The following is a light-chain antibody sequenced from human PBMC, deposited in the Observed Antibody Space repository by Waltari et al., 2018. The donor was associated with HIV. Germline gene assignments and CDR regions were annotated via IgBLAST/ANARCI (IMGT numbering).Light chain of an antibody. J-gene: IGLJ3*02. CDR1: SSDVGSYNL. V-gene: IGLV2-23*01. Sequence: QSALTQPASVSASPGQSIPISCTGSSSDVGSYNLVSWYQQHQGKAPKLMIYEGINRPSGVSNRFSGSKSGNTASLTISGLQAEDEADYYCCSYAGSSNWVFGGGTKLTVL. CDR2: EGI. CDR3: CSYAGSSNWV.